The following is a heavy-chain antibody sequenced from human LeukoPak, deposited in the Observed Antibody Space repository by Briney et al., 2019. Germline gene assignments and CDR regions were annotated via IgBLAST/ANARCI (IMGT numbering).Heavy chain of an antibody. CDR2: IFYSGST. Sequence: ETLSLTFNVSGGSISGGKDVGGWIRQPPGKGLEWIGSIFYSGSTYYNPSLKSRVTISVDTSRNEFSLKVISATVADTAVYYCARRGITYSCSFFEFWGQGALVTVSS. J-gene: IGHJ4*02. CDR1: GGSISGGKDV. V-gene: IGHV4-39*01. D-gene: IGHD6-13*01. CDR3: ARRGITYSCSFFEF.